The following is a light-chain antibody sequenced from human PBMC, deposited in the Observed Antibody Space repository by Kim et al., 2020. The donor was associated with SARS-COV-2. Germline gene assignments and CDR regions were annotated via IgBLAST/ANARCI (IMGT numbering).Light chain of an antibody. J-gene: IGKJ3*01. CDR3: QQYNSFPFT. CDR1: QSISSW. Sequence: ESVGDRVTITCRASQSISSWLAWYQQKPGKAPQLLIYDASNLESGVPSRFSGSGSGTEFTLTIGSLQPDDFATYYCQQYNSFPFTFGPGTKVDI. CDR2: DAS. V-gene: IGKV1-5*01.